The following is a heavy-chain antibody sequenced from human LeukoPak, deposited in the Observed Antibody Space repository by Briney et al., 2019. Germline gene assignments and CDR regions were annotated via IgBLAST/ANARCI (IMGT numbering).Heavy chain of an antibody. CDR2: IIPIFGTA. CDR3: AAKLHYYDSDPTDAFDI. CDR1: GGTFSSYA. J-gene: IGHJ3*02. V-gene: IGHV1-69*13. D-gene: IGHD3-22*01. Sequence: GASVKVSCKASGGTFSSYAISWVRQAPGQGLEWMGGIIPIFGTANYAQKFQGRVTITADESTSTAYMELSSLRSEDTAVYYCAAKLHYYDSDPTDAFDIWGQGTMVTVSS.